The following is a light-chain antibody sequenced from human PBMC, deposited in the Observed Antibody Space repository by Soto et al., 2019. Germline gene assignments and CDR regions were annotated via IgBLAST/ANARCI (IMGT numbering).Light chain of an antibody. J-gene: IGKJ3*01. CDR2: AAS. CDR3: LQHDTYPFT. Sequence: DIQMTQSPSSLSASVGDRVTITCRASQGINNLVGCYQQGPGKAPKRLIYAASNLEGGVPSRFSGSGYGTEFTLPISSLQPEDFATYYCLQHDTYPFTFGPGTKVDVK. V-gene: IGKV1-17*01. CDR1: QGINNL.